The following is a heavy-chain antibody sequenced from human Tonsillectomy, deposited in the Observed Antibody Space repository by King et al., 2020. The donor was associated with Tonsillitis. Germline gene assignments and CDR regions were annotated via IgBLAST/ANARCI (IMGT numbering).Heavy chain of an antibody. CDR2: ISSSSSSI. CDR1: GFTFSSYS. CDR3: AENFVTDAFDI. J-gene: IGHJ3*02. Sequence: VQLVESGGGLVKPGGSLRLSCAASGFTFSSYSMNWVRQAPGKGLEWVSSISSSSSSIYYADSVKGRFTISRDNAKNSLYLQMNSLRAEDTAVYYCAENFVTDAFDIWAQGTMVNVSS. V-gene: IGHV3-21*01. D-gene: IGHD2/OR15-2a*01.